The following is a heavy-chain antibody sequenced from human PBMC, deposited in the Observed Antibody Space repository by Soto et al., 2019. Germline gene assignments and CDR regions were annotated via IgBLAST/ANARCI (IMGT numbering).Heavy chain of an antibody. CDR3: VKEASGWKSRGSFDL. CDR1: GFTFSSYA. V-gene: IGHV3-23*01. Sequence: LRLSCAASGFTFSSYAMSWVRQAPGKGLEWVSAISDSGGSTYYADSVKGRFTISRDNSKNTLYLQTNSLRAEDTAIYYCVKEASGWKSRGSFDLWGRGTMVTVSS. D-gene: IGHD6-19*01. J-gene: IGHJ3*01. CDR2: ISDSGGST.